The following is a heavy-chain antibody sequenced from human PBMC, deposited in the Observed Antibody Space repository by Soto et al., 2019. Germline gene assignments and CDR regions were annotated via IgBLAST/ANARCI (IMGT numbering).Heavy chain of an antibody. CDR3: AKDRGFGAGHGMDV. J-gene: IGHJ6*02. V-gene: IGHV3-23*01. CDR2: ISARGGTT. D-gene: IGHD3-10*01. CDR1: GFTFSNYA. Sequence: EVQLLESGGDLVQPGGSLRLSCEASGFTFSNYAMSWVRQAPGEGLEWVTGISARGGTTYYVDSVKGRFTISRDNSKNTLYLQMSALRAEDRAVYYCAKDRGFGAGHGMDVWGQGTTVTVSS.